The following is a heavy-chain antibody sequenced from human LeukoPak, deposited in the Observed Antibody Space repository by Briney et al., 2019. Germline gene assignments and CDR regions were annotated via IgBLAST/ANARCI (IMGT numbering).Heavy chain of an antibody. D-gene: IGHD3-22*01. CDR3: ARDSTYYYDSSGYYYGNWFDP. CDR2: INPSGGST. J-gene: IGHJ5*02. Sequence: ASVKVSCKASGYTFTSYYMHWVRQAPGQGLGWMGIINPSGGSTSYAQKFQGRVTMTRDTSTSTVYMELSSLRSEDTAVYYCARDSTYYYDSSGYYYGNWFDPWGQGTLVTVSS. V-gene: IGHV1-46*01. CDR1: GYTFTSYY.